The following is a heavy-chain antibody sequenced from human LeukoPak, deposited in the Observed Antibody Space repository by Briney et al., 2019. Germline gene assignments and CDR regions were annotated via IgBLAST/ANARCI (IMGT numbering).Heavy chain of an antibody. D-gene: IGHD3-10*01. CDR1: GGSVSPFY. V-gene: IGHV4-59*02. Sequence: SGTLSLTCSVSGGSVSPFYWSWIRQPPGKGLEWIGYIYYSGTTYYNPSLRSRVTISVDTSKNQFSLKLNSVTAADTAVYYCARGPKTAPGSSYFDYWGQGTLVTVSS. CDR2: IYYSGTT. CDR3: ARGPKTAPGSSYFDY. J-gene: IGHJ4*02.